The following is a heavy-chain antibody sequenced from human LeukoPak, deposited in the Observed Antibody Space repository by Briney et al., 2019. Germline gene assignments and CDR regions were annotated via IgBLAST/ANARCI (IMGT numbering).Heavy chain of an antibody. CDR2: ISSISSYI. V-gene: IGHV3-21*01. CDR3: ASAGIAAAGRLN. CDR1: GFTFSSYS. D-gene: IGHD6-13*01. Sequence: GGSLRLSCAASGFTFSSYSMNWVRQAPGKGLEWVSSISSISSYIYYADSVKGRFTISRDNAKNSLYLQMNSLRAEDTAVYYCASAGIAAAGRLNRGQGTLVTVS. J-gene: IGHJ4*02.